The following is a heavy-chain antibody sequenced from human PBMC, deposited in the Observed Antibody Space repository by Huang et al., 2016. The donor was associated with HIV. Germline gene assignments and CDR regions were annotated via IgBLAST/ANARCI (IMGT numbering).Heavy chain of an antibody. CDR1: GGSIRSDNYY. CDR3: ARLPGSITMIRGVITDPY. CDR2: INYSGST. J-gene: IGHJ4*02. Sequence: QLQLQESGPGLVKPSETLSLTCTVSGGSIRSDNYYWGGIRQPPGKGLEWIGSINYSGSTYYNPSLKSRVTITVDTSKNQFSLKMRSVTAADTAVYYCARLPGSITMIRGVITDPYWGQGTLVTVSS. D-gene: IGHD3-10*01. V-gene: IGHV4-39*01.